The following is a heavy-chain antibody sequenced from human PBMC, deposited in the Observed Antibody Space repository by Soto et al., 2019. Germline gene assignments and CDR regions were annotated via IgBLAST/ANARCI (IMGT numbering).Heavy chain of an antibody. J-gene: IGHJ4*02. CDR2: ISSSGGTI. D-gene: IGHD6-19*01. CDR1: GFTFSSYE. V-gene: IGHV3-48*03. CDR3: ARGNTLGYSSAIIRDFDY. Sequence: GGSLRLSCAASGFTFSSYEMNWVRQAPGKGLEWVSYISSSGGTIYYADSVKGRFTISRDNAKNSLFLQMSSLRAEDTAVYYCARGNTLGYSSAIIRDFDYWGQGTLVTVSS.